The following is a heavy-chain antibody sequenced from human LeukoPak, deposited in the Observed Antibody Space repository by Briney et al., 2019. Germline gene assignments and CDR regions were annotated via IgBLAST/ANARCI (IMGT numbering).Heavy chain of an antibody. CDR2: LHYSGTT. D-gene: IGHD6-25*01. Sequence: SETLPLTCTVSSDSISSSSYFWGWIRQPPGKGLEWIGSLHYSGTTYYNPSLRSRVTISVDTSKNEFSLRLSSVTAADTAVYYCARLISNGWVDYWGQGTLVTVSS. CDR1: SDSISSSSYF. V-gene: IGHV4-39*01. CDR3: ARLISNGWVDY. J-gene: IGHJ4*02.